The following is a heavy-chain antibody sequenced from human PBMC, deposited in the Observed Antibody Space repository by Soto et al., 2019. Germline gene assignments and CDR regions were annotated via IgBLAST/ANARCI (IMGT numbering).Heavy chain of an antibody. D-gene: IGHD3-3*01. Sequence: EVQLVESGGGLVQPGGSLRLSCAASGFTFSSYSMNWVRQAPGKGLEWVSYISSSSSTIYYADSVKGRFTISRDNAKNSLYLQMNSLRAEDTAVYYCARDDFWSGYYYYFDYWGQGTLVTVSS. J-gene: IGHJ4*02. CDR1: GFTFSSYS. CDR3: ARDDFWSGYYYYFDY. V-gene: IGHV3-48*01. CDR2: ISSSSSTI.